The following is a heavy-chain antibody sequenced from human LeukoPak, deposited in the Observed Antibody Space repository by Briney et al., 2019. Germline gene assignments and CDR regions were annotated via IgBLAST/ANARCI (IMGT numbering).Heavy chain of an antibody. CDR2: INSNSGGT. D-gene: IGHD4-17*01. CDR3: ARGTTVIQTLDF. Sequence: ALVRLSCKASGYTFTRYYMHWMRRAPGPGPEGRGWINSNSGGTIYAQTIQRRVTMTRDTSISTAYMEPSRLRSDDTAVYYCARGTTVIQTLDFWGQGTLVTVSS. CDR1: GYTFTRYY. V-gene: IGHV1-2*02. J-gene: IGHJ4*02.